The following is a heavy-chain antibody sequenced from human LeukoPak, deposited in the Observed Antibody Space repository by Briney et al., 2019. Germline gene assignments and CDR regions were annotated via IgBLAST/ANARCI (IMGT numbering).Heavy chain of an antibody. Sequence: GRSLRLSCAASGFTFSSYAMHWVRQAPGKGLEWVAVISYDGSNKYYADSVKGRFTISRDNSKNTLYLQMNSLRAEDTAVYYCARESHYGTDDAFDIWGQGTMVTVSS. CDR3: ARESHYGTDDAFDI. V-gene: IGHV3-30-3*01. CDR1: GFTFSSYA. D-gene: IGHD3-16*01. J-gene: IGHJ3*02. CDR2: ISYDGSNK.